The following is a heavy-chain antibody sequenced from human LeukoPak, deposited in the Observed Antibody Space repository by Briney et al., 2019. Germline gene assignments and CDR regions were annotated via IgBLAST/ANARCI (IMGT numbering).Heavy chain of an antibody. CDR3: ARAADTAMYYYYYMDV. J-gene: IGHJ6*03. V-gene: IGHV4-4*07. CDR2: IYTSGST. CDR1: GGSISSYY. D-gene: IGHD5-18*01. Sequence: PSETLSLTCTVSGGSISSYYWSWIRQPAGKGLEWIGRIYTSGSTNYNPSLKSRVTMSVDTSKNQFSLKLSSVTAADTAVYYCARAADTAMYYYYYMDVWGKGTMVTVSS.